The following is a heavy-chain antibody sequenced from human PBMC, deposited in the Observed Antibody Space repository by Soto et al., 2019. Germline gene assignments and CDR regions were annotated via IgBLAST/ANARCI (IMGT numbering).Heavy chain of an antibody. V-gene: IGHV1-46*01. Sequence: ASVKVSCKASGYTFTSYYMHWVRQAPGQGLEWMGIINPSGGSTSYAQKFQGRVTMTRDTSTSTVYMELSSLRSDDTAVYYCARVGGTAGIYYGMDVWGQGTTVTVSS. CDR3: ARVGGTAGIYYGMDV. CDR2: INPSGGST. D-gene: IGHD1-26*01. CDR1: GYTFTSYY. J-gene: IGHJ6*02.